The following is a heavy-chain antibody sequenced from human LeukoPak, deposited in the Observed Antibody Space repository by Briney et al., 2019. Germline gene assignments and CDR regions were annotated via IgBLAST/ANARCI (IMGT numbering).Heavy chain of an antibody. CDR1: GFIFSDHY. Sequence: GGSLRLSCAASGFIFSDHYMDWVRQAPGKGLEWVGRIRNKANSYTTEYAASVKDRFTISRDDSQNSLYLQMNSLKTEDTAVYYCARDRAPVATWPAFDIWGQGTMVTVSS. CDR3: ARDRAPVATWPAFDI. CDR2: IRNKANSYTT. D-gene: IGHD5-12*01. V-gene: IGHV3-72*01. J-gene: IGHJ3*02.